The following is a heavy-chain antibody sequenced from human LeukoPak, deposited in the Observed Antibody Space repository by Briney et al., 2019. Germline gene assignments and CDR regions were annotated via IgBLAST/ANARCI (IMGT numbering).Heavy chain of an antibody. D-gene: IGHD3-10*01. CDR3: ARAPHSNYYGSGRSMDV. Sequence: TTGGSLRLSCAASGFTFSDYYMSWIRQAPGKGLEWVSYISSSGSGGSTYYADSVKGRFTISRDNAKNSLYLQMNSLRAEDTAVYYCARAPHSNYYGSGRSMDVWGKGTTVTISS. V-gene: IGHV3-11*04. J-gene: IGHJ6*03. CDR1: GFTFSDYY. CDR2: ISSSGSGGST.